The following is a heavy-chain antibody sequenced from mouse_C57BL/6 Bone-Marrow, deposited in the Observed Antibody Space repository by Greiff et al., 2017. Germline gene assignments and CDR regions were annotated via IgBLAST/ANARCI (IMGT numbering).Heavy chain of an antibody. CDR2: IYPGDGDT. Sequence: VQLQQSGPELVKPGASVKISCKASGYAFSSSWMNWVKQRPGKGLEWIGRIYPGDGDTNYNGKFKGKATLTADKSSSTAYMQLSSLTSEDSAVYFCARKRGESNCWYFDVWGTGTTVTVSS. V-gene: IGHV1-82*01. CDR1: GYAFSSSW. J-gene: IGHJ1*03. CDR3: ARKRGESNCWYFDV. D-gene: IGHD2-5*01.